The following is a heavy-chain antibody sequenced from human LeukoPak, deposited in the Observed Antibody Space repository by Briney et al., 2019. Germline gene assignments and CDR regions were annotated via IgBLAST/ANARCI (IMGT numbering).Heavy chain of an antibody. CDR1: GFTFSSYG. J-gene: IGHJ6*02. V-gene: IGHV3-66*01. CDR2: IYSGGST. CDR3: ARDFLDTNYGMDV. Sequence: AGGSLRLSCAASGFTFSSYGMHWVRQAPGKGLEWVSVIYSGGSTYYADSVKGRFTISRDNSKNTLYLQMNSLRAEDTAVYYCARDFLDTNYGMDVWGQGTTVTVSS. D-gene: IGHD5-18*01.